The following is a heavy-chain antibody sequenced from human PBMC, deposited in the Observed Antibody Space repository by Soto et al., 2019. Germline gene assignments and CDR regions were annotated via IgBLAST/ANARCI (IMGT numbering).Heavy chain of an antibody. CDR2: INPNSGGT. Sequence: QVQLVQSGAEVKKPGASVKVSCKASGYTFTGYYMHWVRQAPGQGLEWMGWINPNSGGTNYAQKCQGRVTMTRDTSIGTAYMELSRLRSDDTAVYYCARGRTGPPDWFDPWGQGTLVTVSS. V-gene: IGHV1-2*02. J-gene: IGHJ5*02. CDR1: GYTFTGYY. CDR3: ARGRTGPPDWFDP. D-gene: IGHD3-9*01.